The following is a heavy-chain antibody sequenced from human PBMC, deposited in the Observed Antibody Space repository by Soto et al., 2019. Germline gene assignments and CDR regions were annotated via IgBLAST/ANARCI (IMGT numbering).Heavy chain of an antibody. CDR2: ISSNGGST. D-gene: IGHD2-21*01. Sequence: GGSLRLSCAASGFTFSSYAMHWVRQAPGKGLEYVSAISSNGGSTYYANSVKGRFTISRENSKNTLYLQMGSLRAEDMAVYYCARGISYSFDPWGQGTLVTVSS. CDR3: ARGISYSFDP. CDR1: GFTFSSYA. J-gene: IGHJ5*02. V-gene: IGHV3-64*01.